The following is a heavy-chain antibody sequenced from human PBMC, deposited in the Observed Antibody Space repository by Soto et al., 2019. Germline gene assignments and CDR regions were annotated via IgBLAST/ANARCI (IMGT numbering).Heavy chain of an antibody. V-gene: IGHV4-30-4*01. CDR2: VYYTGST. CDR1: GASTRSSDYY. CDR3: VRTAREGAVAPHWFDL. D-gene: IGHD2-21*02. J-gene: IGHJ5*02. Sequence: PSETLSLTCTVSGASTRSSDYYWSWIRQAPGKGLEWIGYVYYTGSTYYNPSLMSRLLISIDTSKNQFSLKLSSVTAAETAVYFCVRTAREGAVAPHWFDLWGQGTQVTVSS.